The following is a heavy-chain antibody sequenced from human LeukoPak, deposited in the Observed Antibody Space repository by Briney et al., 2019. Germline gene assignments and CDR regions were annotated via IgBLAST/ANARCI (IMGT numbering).Heavy chain of an antibody. V-gene: IGHV3-48*03. CDR2: ISSSGSTI. Sequence: GGSLRLSCAASGFIFRSYEMNWVRQAPGKGLEWVSYISSSGSTIYSADSVKGRFTISRDNAKNSLYLQMNSLRAEDTAIYYCATYRQVLLPFESWGQGTLVTVSS. J-gene: IGHJ4*02. D-gene: IGHD2-8*02. CDR1: GFIFRSYE. CDR3: ATYRQVLLPFES.